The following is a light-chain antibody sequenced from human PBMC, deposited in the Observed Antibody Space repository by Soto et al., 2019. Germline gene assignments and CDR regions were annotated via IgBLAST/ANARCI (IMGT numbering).Light chain of an antibody. V-gene: IGLV2-14*01. CDR2: EVS. J-gene: IGLJ1*01. Sequence: QSVLTQPASVSGSPGQSITISRTGTSSDIGANKFVSWYQQYPGRAPKLIIYEVSNRPSEVSVRFSGSKSGNTASLTVSGLRAEDEADYYCIAYTNTGARVFGTGTKVTVL. CDR3: IAYTNTGARV. CDR1: SSDIGANKF.